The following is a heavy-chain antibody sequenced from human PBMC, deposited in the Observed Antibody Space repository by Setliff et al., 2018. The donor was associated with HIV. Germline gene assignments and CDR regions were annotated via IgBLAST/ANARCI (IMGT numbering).Heavy chain of an antibody. CDR2: ISTSGSSI. Sequence: PGGSLRLSCAASGFTFSSYEMNWVRQAPGKGLEWVSYISTSGSSIHYAASVKGRFSISRDTAKNSLYLQMNSLRAEDTAVYYCARGEPTILIEPAAFFDYWGQGTLVTVSS. D-gene: IGHD2-2*01. CDR1: GFTFSSYE. J-gene: IGHJ4*02. CDR3: ARGEPTILIEPAAFFDY. V-gene: IGHV3-48*03.